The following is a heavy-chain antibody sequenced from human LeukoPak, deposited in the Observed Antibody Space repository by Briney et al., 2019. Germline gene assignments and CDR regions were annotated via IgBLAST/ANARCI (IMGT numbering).Heavy chain of an antibody. Sequence: GGSLRLSCAASGFTFSSSGMHWVRQAPGRGLEWVAFIQHDGTKTYYADSVKGRFTISRDCSENTLYLQMNILRTDDTAVYYCAKGAFVRLGELSPHWGQGTLVTASS. J-gene: IGHJ4*02. CDR3: AKGAFVRLGELSPH. D-gene: IGHD3-16*02. CDR1: GFTFSSSG. CDR2: IQHDGTKT. V-gene: IGHV3-30*02.